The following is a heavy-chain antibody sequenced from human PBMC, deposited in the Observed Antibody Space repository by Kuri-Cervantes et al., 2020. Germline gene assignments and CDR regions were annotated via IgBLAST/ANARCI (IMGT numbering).Heavy chain of an antibody. CDR1: GFTFSNYA. CDR2: ISYDGTKK. Sequence: GGSLRLSCVASGFTFSNYAMHWVRQAPGKGLQWVALISYDGTKKNYADSVRGRFTISTDNSKNTLYLQMNSLRAEDTAVYYCAKDQSRDYYDTSGYHYVDNFDGWGQGTLVTVSS. D-gene: IGHD3-22*01. V-gene: IGHV3-30*04. J-gene: IGHJ4*02. CDR3: AKDQSRDYYDTSGYHYVDNFDG.